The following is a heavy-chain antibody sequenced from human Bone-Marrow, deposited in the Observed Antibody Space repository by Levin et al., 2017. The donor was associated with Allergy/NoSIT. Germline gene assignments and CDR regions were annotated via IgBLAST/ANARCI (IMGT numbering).Heavy chain of an antibody. CDR1: GFTLSDHY. CDR2: TRNKTYSYST. D-gene: IGHD1-26*01. Sequence: SCTVSGFTLSDHYIDWVRQAPGKGLEWVGRTRNKTYSYSTEYGASVKGRLIISRDDSKNSVHLQMNSLKTGDTAVYYCVKISGVGTARQSIDFWGQGTLVIVSS. CDR3: VKISGVGTARQSIDF. J-gene: IGHJ4*02. V-gene: IGHV3-72*01.